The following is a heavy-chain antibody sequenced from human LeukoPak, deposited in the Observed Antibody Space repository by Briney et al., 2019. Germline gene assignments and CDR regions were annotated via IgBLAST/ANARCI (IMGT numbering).Heavy chain of an antibody. J-gene: IGHJ4*02. CDR1: GFTFSCYA. CDR2: ISGSGGST. V-gene: IGHV3-23*01. CDR3: AKYDSSRWYPYFDY. D-gene: IGHD6-13*01. Sequence: PGGSLRLPCAASGFTFSCYAMSWVRQAPGKGLEWVSAISGSGGSTYYADSVKGRFTISRDNSKNTLYLQMNSLRAEDTAVYYCAKYDSSRWYPYFDYWGQGTLVTVSS.